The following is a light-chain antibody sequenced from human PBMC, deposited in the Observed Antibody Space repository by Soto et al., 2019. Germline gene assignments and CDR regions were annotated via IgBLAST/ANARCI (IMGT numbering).Light chain of an antibody. V-gene: IGKV2-28*01. CDR3: MQPLQSWT. CDR2: LGS. J-gene: IGKJ1*01. Sequence: DIVMTQSPLSLPVTPGEPASISCRSSHSLLHSNGYNYLDWYLQKPGQSPQLLIYLGSNRASGVPDRFSGSGSGTDFTLKIRRVEAEDVGVYYCMQPLQSWTFGQGTKLDIK. CDR1: HSLLHSNGYNY.